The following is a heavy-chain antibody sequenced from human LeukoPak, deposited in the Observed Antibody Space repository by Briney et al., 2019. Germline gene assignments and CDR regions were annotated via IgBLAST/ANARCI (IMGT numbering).Heavy chain of an antibody. V-gene: IGHV3-30*18. CDR3: AKQQLAPYYLDY. D-gene: IGHD6-13*01. J-gene: IGHJ4*02. CDR2: ISSDGSDK. CDR1: GFMFSNYG. Sequence: PGGSLRLSCAASGFMFSNYGMHWVRQAPGKGLEWVAVISSDGSDKYYADSVKGRFAISRDNAKNTMYLQMNSLTVEETAVYYCAKQQLAPYYLDYWGQETLVTVSS.